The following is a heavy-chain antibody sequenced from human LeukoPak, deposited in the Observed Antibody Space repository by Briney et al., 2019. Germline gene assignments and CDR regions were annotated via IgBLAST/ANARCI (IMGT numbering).Heavy chain of an antibody. CDR1: GFSSYG. V-gene: IGHV3-33*01. Sequence: GRSLRLSRAASGFSSYGMHWVRQAPGKGLEWVAVIWYDESNKYYADSVKGRFTISRDNSRNTLYLQMNSLRAEDTAVYYCARDGFSSSWYGRALDYWGQGTLVTVSS. CDR3: ARDGFSSSWYGRALDY. D-gene: IGHD6-13*01. J-gene: IGHJ4*02. CDR2: IWYDESNK.